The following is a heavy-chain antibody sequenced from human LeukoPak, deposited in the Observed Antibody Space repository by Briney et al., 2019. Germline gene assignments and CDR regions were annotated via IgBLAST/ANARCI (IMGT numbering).Heavy chain of an antibody. Sequence: GGSLRLSCAASGFTFSSYWMSWVRQAPGKGLEWVANIKQDGSEKYYVDSVKGRFIISRDNAKNSLYLQMNSLRAEDTAVYYCARDRYSYGSPFDYWGQGTLVTVSS. J-gene: IGHJ4*02. V-gene: IGHV3-7*01. D-gene: IGHD5-18*01. CDR3: ARDRYSYGSPFDY. CDR1: GFTFSSYW. CDR2: IKQDGSEK.